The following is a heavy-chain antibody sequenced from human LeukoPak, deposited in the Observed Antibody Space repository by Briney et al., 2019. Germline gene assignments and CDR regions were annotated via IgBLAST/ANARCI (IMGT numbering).Heavy chain of an antibody. J-gene: IGHJ3*02. V-gene: IGHV3-30*02. CDR3: AKGQSMVRGVITDDAFDI. Sequence: GGSLRLSCAASGFTFSSYGMHWVRQAPGMGLKWVTSISYDGSTKYYADSVKGRFTISRDNSKSTLYLQMNSLRAEDTAVYYCAKGQSMVRGVITDDAFDIWGQGTMVTVSS. CDR2: ISYDGSTK. CDR1: GFTFSSYG. D-gene: IGHD3-10*01.